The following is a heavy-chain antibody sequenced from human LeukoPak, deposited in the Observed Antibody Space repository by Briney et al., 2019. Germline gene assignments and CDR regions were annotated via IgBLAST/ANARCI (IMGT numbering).Heavy chain of an antibody. CDR2: ISGSGGST. D-gene: IGHD6-19*01. J-gene: IGHJ6*02. Sequence: GGSLRLSCAASGFTFSSYAMSWVRQAPGKGLEWVSAISGSGGSTYYADSVKGRFTISRDNSKNTLYLQMNSLRAEDTAVYYCARGGENSSGWFGYYYYGMDVWGQGTTVTVSS. CDR3: ARGGENSSGWFGYYYYGMDV. V-gene: IGHV3-23*01. CDR1: GFTFSSYA.